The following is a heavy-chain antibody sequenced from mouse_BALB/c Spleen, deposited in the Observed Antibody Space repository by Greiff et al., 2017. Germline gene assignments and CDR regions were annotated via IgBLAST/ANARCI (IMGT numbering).Heavy chain of an antibody. CDR1: GFTFSNYW. CDR3: TRGRPLRDYAMDY. Sequence: EVKVVESGGGLVQPGGSMKLSCVASGFTFSNYWMNWVRQSPEKGLEWVAEIRLKSNNYATHYAEPVKGRFTISRDDSKSSVYLQMNNLRAEDTGIYYGTRGRPLRDYAMDYWGQGTSVTVSS. D-gene: IGHD1-1*01. CDR2: IRLKSNNYAT. J-gene: IGHJ4*01. V-gene: IGHV6-6*02.